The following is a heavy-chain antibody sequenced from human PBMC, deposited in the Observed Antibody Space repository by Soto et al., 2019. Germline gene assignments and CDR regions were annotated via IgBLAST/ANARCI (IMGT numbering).Heavy chain of an antibody. V-gene: IGHV3-48*01. D-gene: IGHD3-22*01. CDR3: ARVGYYFDCSGYFYHRDLIAV. Sequence: QPGGSLRLSCAASGFTFSSYSMNWVRQAPGKGLEWVSYISSSSSTIYYADSVKGRFTISRDNAKNSLYLQMNSLRAEDTAVYYCARVGYYFDCSGYFYHRDLIAVRSQGSTV. CDR2: ISSSSSTI. J-gene: IGHJ6*02. CDR1: GFTFSSYS.